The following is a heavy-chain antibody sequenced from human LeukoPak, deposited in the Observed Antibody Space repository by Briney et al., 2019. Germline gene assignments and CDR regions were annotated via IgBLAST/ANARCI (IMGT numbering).Heavy chain of an antibody. Sequence: GGSLRLSCAASGFTFSGYAMHWVRQAPGKGLEWVAVISYDGSNKYYADSVKGRFTISRDNSKNTLYLQMNSLRAEDTAVYYCARERGYSYGHIFDPWGQGTLVTVSS. D-gene: IGHD5-18*01. CDR3: ARERGYSYGHIFDP. CDR1: GFTFSGYA. CDR2: ISYDGSNK. V-gene: IGHV3-30-3*01. J-gene: IGHJ5*02.